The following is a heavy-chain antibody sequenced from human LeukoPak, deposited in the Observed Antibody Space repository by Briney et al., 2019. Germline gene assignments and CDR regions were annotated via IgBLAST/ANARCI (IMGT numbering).Heavy chain of an antibody. D-gene: IGHD3-10*01. J-gene: IGHJ3*02. CDR3: ARSGPYYGYPLNDAFDI. CDR1: GVSISTGSYY. Sequence: PSETLSLTCTVSGVSISTGSYYWGWIRQPPGKGLEWIGSIYYSGSTYYNPSLKSRVTISVDTSKNQFSLKLSSGTAADTAVYYCARSGPYYGYPLNDAFDIWGQGTMVTVSS. V-gene: IGHV4-39*07. CDR2: IYYSGST.